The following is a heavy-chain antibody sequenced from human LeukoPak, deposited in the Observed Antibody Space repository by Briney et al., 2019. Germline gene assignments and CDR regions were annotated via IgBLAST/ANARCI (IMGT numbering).Heavy chain of an antibody. CDR1: GYTFTSYC. V-gene: IGHV1-46*01. CDR3: ARGTRGYSYGLTVTSWFGP. J-gene: IGHJ5*02. Sequence: GASVKVSCKASGYTFTSYCMHWVRQAPGQGLEWMGIINPSGGSTSYAQKFQGRVTMTRDMSTSTVYMELSSLRSEDTAVYYCARGTRGYSYGLTVTSWFGPWGQGTLVTVSS. CDR2: INPSGGST. D-gene: IGHD5-18*01.